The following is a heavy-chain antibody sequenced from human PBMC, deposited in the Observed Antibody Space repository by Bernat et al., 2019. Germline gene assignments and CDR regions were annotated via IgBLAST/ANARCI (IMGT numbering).Heavy chain of an antibody. CDR1: GFTFSSYG. CDR3: ARDPRWMSSSWLFDY. J-gene: IGHJ4*02. V-gene: IGHV3-33*01. Sequence: QVQLVDSGGGVVQPGRSLRLSCAASGFTFSSYGMHWVRQAPGKGLEWVAVIWYDGSDKYYADSVKGRFTISRDNSKNTLYLQMNSLRAEDTAVYYCARDPRWMSSSWLFDYWGQGTLVTVSS. CDR2: IWYDGSDK. D-gene: IGHD6-13*01.